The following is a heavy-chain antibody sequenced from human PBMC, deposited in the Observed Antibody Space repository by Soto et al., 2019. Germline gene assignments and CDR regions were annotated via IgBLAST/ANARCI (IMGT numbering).Heavy chain of an antibody. V-gene: IGHV1-18*01. D-gene: IGHD1-7*01. CDR1: GYTFNIYG. CDR2: ISPYNDNK. J-gene: IGHJ4*02. Sequence: ASVKVSCKASGYTFNIYGISWVRQAPGQGLGWMGWISPYNDNKKNAQNFQGRVTMTTDTFTSTAYMELRSLRSDDTAVYYCARELSALGTTDFWGQGTLVTVSS. CDR3: ARELSALGTTDF.